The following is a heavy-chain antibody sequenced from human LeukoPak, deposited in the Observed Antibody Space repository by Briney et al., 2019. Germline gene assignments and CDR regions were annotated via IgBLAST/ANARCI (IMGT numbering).Heavy chain of an antibody. J-gene: IGHJ4*02. CDR2: ISGSGGST. Sequence: GGSLRLSCAASGFTFSSYAMSWVRQAPGKGLEWVSAISGSGGSTYYADSVKGRFTISRHNSKNTLYLQMNSLRAEDTAVYYCARDPPPHYYGSGSYLSGPNWGQGTLVTVSS. CDR3: ARDPPPHYYGSGSYLSGPN. CDR1: GFTFSSYA. V-gene: IGHV3-23*01. D-gene: IGHD3-10*01.